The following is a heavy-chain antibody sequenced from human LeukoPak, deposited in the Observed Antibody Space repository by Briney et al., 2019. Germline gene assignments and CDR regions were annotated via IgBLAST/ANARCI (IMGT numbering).Heavy chain of an antibody. CDR1: GFTFSSYA. D-gene: IGHD1-26*01. CDR3: VKAGWSWYFDS. Sequence: GGSLRLSCAASGFTFSSYAMTWVRQAPGKGLEWVSGISDNGDSTHYADSVKGRFTISRDNSKSMLYLQMSSLRAEDTAVYYCVKAGWSWYFDSWGQGTLVTVSS. J-gene: IGHJ4*02. V-gene: IGHV3-23*01. CDR2: ISDNGDST.